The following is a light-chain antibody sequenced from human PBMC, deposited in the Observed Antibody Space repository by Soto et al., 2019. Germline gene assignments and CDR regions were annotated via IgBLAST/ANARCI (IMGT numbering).Light chain of an antibody. Sequence: EIVLPQSPATLSLSPGERATLSCRASQSVSSYLAWYQQKPGQAPRLLIYDASNRATGIPARFSGSGSGTDFTLTISSLEPEDFAVYYCQQRSNWPTFGQGTK. J-gene: IGKJ1*01. CDR1: QSVSSY. CDR3: QQRSNWPT. CDR2: DAS. V-gene: IGKV3-11*01.